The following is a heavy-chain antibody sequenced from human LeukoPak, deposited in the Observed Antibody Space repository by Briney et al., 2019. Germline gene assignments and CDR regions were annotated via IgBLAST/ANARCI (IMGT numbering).Heavy chain of an antibody. CDR1: GGSISSGSYY. J-gene: IGHJ4*02. D-gene: IGHD3-22*01. CDR3: AGEGVYYYDSSGYYYYFDY. CDR2: IYTSGST. Sequence: PSETLSLTCTVSGGSISSGSYYWSWIRQPAGKGLEWIGRIYTSGSTNYNPSLKSRVTISVDTSKNQFSLKLSSVTAADTAVYYCAGEGVYYYDSSGYYYYFDYWGQGTLVTVSS. V-gene: IGHV4-61*02.